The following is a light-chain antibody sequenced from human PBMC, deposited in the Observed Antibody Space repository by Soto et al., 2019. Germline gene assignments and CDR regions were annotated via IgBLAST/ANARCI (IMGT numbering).Light chain of an antibody. CDR1: QSILYRSNNKNY. CDR2: WAS. CDR3: QQYYSTPPYT. Sequence: DIVMTQSPDSLAVSLGERATINCKSSQSILYRSNNKNYLAWYRQKPGQPPKLLIYWASIRESGVTDRISGRGSGTDFTLTNCSLQAEDVAVYYCQQYYSTPPYTFGQGTKLEIK. V-gene: IGKV4-1*01. J-gene: IGKJ2*01.